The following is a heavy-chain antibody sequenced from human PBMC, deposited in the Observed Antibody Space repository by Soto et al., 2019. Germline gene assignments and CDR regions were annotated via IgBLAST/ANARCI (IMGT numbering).Heavy chain of an antibody. Sequence: ASVKVSCKASGYTFTGYGISWVRQAPGQGLEWMGWISAYNGNTNYAQKFQGRVTITADESTSTAYMELSSLRSEDTAVYYCARALYGSGSYYKFDYWGQGTLVTVSS. CDR1: GYTFTGYG. D-gene: IGHD3-10*01. V-gene: IGHV1-18*01. CDR3: ARALYGSGSYYKFDY. CDR2: ISAYNGNT. J-gene: IGHJ4*02.